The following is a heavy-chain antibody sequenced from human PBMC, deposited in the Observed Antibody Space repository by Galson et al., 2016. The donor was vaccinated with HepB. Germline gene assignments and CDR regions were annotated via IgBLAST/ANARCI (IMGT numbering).Heavy chain of an antibody. CDR2: INSNSGGT. Sequence: SVKVSCKASGFSFTGLYIHWVRQAPGQGLEWMGWINSNSGGTKYAQKFQARVTMTWDTSIHTAYVELSSLRSDDTALYFCARDVGGNRRYNYFDSWGRGTLVTVSS. D-gene: IGHD4-23*01. J-gene: IGHJ5*01. CDR1: GFSFTGLY. V-gene: IGHV1-2*02. CDR3: ARDVGGNRRYNYFDS.